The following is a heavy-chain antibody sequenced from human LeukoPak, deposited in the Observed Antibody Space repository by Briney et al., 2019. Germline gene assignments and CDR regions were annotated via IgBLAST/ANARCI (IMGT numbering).Heavy chain of an antibody. V-gene: IGHV3-49*03. CDR3: TRPYYGSGSYYDYFDY. Sequence: YXXSWFRXAPGKGLEWVGFIRSKAYGGTTEYAASVKGIFTISRDDSNSIAYLQMNSLKTEDTAVYYCTRPYYGSGSYYDYFDYWGQGTLVTVSS. D-gene: IGHD3-10*01. CDR1: YX. J-gene: IGHJ4*02. CDR2: IRSKAYGGTT.